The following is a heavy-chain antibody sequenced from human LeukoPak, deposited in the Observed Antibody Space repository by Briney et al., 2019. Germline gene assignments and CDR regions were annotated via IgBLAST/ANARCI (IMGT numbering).Heavy chain of an antibody. D-gene: IGHD2-2*01. Sequence: GGSLRLSCAASGFTFSSYGMHWVRQAPGKGLEWVAVIWYDGSNKYYADSVKGRFTISRDNSKNTLCLQMNSLRAEDTAVYYCARGFAAPAAMYFDYWGQGTLVTVSS. J-gene: IGHJ4*02. CDR1: GFTFSSYG. CDR3: ARGFAAPAAMYFDY. CDR2: IWYDGSNK. V-gene: IGHV3-33*01.